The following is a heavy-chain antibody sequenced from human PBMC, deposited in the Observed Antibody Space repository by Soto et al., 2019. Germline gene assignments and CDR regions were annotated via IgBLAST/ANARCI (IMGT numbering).Heavy chain of an antibody. Sequence: QVQLVQSGAEVKKPGTSVKVSCKASGGTFSSYASSWVRQAPGQGLEWMGGIIPIFGTANYAQKFQDRVTITEDECTSLADMDLSSHRCEDTAVDYCARGGLRGESGYERPINYYYGMDDWGQGATVTVA. CDR1: GGTFSSYA. CDR3: ARGGLRGESGYERPINYYYGMDD. D-gene: IGHD5-12*01. V-gene: IGHV1-69*01. CDR2: IIPIFGTA. J-gene: IGHJ6*01.